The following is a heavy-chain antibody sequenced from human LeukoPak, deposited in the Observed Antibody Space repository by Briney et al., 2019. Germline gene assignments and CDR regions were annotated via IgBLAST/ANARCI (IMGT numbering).Heavy chain of an antibody. CDR2: IYPGDSDT. Sequence: GESLKISCKGSGYSFTSYWIGWVHQMPGKGLEWMGIIYPGDSDTRYSPSFQGQVTISADKSISTAYLQWSSLKASDTAMYYCARTLNYYDSSGRNYYYYYGMDVWGQGTTVTVSS. CDR3: ARTLNYYDSSGRNYYYYYGMDV. CDR1: GYSFTSYW. V-gene: IGHV5-51*07. J-gene: IGHJ6*02. D-gene: IGHD3-22*01.